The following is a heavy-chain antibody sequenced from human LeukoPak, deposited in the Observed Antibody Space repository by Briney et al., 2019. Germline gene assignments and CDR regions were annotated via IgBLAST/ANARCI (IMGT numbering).Heavy chain of an antibody. D-gene: IGHD5-18*01. CDR1: GFTFSSYA. J-gene: IGHJ4*02. V-gene: IGHV3-23*01. CDR3: AKEDPAIILGIAY. Sequence: PGGSLRLSCAASGFTFSSYAMSWVRQAPGKGLEGVSAVTGSGGSTYYADSVRGRLTISRDNSKNTLFLQLPSLRVEDTAVYYCAKEDPAIILGIAYWGQGALVIVSS. CDR2: VTGSGGST.